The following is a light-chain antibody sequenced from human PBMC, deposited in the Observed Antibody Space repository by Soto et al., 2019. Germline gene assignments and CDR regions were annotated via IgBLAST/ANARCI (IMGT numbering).Light chain of an antibody. CDR3: QFYGYPPRT. Sequence: EIVLTQSPGTLSLSPGERATLSCRASQIIANNYLAWYQQKPGQPPKFLIFGASKRATGIPDRFSGSGSGTDFTLTISRLEPEDFGSYFCQFYGYPPRTFGQGTKVEI. CDR1: QIIANNY. V-gene: IGKV3-20*01. CDR2: GAS. J-gene: IGKJ1*01.